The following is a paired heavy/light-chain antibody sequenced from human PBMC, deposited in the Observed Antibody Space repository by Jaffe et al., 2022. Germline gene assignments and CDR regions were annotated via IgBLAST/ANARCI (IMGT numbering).Light chain of an antibody. V-gene: IGLV2-14*03. J-gene: IGLJ2*01. CDR1: SRDVGGYNY. CDR3: SSYTSSGTLVV. CDR2: DVS. Sequence: QSALTQPASVSGSPGQSITISCTGTSRDVGGYNYVSWYQQHPGKAPKLMIFDVSNRPSGVSNRFSGSKSGNTASLTISGLQAEDEADYYCSSYTSSGTLVVFGGGTKLTVL.
Heavy chain of an antibody. D-gene: IGHD3-10*01. Sequence: QVQLQESGPGLVKPSETLSLACAVSGYSISSGYYWGWIRQHPGKGLEWIATIHHSGDTYYNPSHKSRVTISVDTSKNQFSLKLSSVTAADTAVYYCARWGGTTYGRKFDYWGQGTLVTVSS. J-gene: IGHJ4*02. V-gene: IGHV4-38-2*01. CDR3: ARWGGTTYGRKFDY. CDR2: IHHSGDT. CDR1: GYSISSGYY.